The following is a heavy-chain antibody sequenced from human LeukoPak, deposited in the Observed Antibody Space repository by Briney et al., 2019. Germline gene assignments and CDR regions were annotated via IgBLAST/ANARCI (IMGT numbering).Heavy chain of an antibody. CDR3: AGPTDYAFEY. J-gene: IGHJ4*02. CDR2: INPIFPAT. CDR1: GGTLTTYV. Sequence: SVKVSCKASGGTLTTYVISWVRQSPGQGLEWMGGINPIFPATKYAQKFQGRLTIITDESTNMAYMELSSLRSEDTAVYYCAGPTDYAFEYWGQGTLVTVSS. D-gene: IGHD4-17*01. V-gene: IGHV1-69*05.